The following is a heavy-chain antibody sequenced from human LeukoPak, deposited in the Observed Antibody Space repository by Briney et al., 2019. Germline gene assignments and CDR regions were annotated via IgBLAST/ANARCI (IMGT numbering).Heavy chain of an antibody. CDR3: ARDVGYQLPYGGLDY. CDR1: GYSISSSYY. V-gene: IGHV4-38-2*02. CDR2: IYYGGST. Sequence: PSETLSLTCTVSGYSISSSYYWAWIRQPPGKGLEWIGSIYYGGSTYYNPSLKSRVTISIDTSKNQFSLKLRSVTAADTAVYYCARDVGYQLPYGGLDYWGQGTLVTVSS. D-gene: IGHD2-2*02. J-gene: IGHJ4*02.